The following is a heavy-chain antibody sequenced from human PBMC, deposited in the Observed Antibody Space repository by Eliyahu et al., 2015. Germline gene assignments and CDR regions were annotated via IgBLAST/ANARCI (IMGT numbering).Heavy chain of an antibody. CDR1: GFTFSSYX. Sequence: EVQLLESGXXXVQPGGXLRXSCAXSGFTFSSYXXTWVRQAPGKGLEWVSSITNHGESTFFADSVKGRFTISRDNSKNTLYLQMNSLRAEDTAIYYCARGGLQYLDFWGQGTLVTVSS. J-gene: IGHJ4*02. CDR2: ITNHGEST. D-gene: IGHD4-11*01. V-gene: IGHV3-23*01. CDR3: ARGGLQYLDF.